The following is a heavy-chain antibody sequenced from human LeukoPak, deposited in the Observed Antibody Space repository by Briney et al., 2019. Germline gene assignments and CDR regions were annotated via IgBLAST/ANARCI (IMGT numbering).Heavy chain of an antibody. D-gene: IGHD1-1*01. Sequence: GESLKISCKGSGYSFTTYWIGWVRPMPGKGLEWMGIIYPGDSDTRYSPSFQGQVTISADKSISTAYLQWSSLKASDTAIYYCARQVTTAAPIDYWGQGTLVTVSS. CDR3: ARQVTTAAPIDY. CDR2: IYPGDSDT. CDR1: GYSFTTYW. V-gene: IGHV5-51*01. J-gene: IGHJ4*02.